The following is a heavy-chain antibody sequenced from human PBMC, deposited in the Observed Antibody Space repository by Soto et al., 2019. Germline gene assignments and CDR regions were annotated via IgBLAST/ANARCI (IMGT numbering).Heavy chain of an antibody. CDR1: GYTFTSYD. CDR2: MNPNSGNT. V-gene: IGHV1-8*01. Sequence: QVQLVQSGAEVKKPGASVKVSCKASGYTFTSYDINWVRQATGQGLEWMGWMNPNSGNTGYAQKFQGRVTMTRDTSISTAYMELSSLRSEDTAVYYCARADYYDRSGYLLPCGYWGQGTLVTVSS. J-gene: IGHJ4*02. D-gene: IGHD3-22*01. CDR3: ARADYYDRSGYLLPCGY.